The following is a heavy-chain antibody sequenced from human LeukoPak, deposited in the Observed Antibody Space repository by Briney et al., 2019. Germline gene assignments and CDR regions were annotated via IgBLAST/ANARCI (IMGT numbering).Heavy chain of an antibody. CDR3: ARELILHSSGYSSYWYFDL. V-gene: IGHV4-59*12. CDR1: GGSISSYY. Sequence: PSETLSLTCTVSGGSISSYYWSWIQQPPGKGLEWIGYIYYSGSTNYNPSLKSRVTMSVDTSKNQFSLKLSSVTAADTAVYYCARELILHSSGYSSYWYFDLWGRGTLVTVSS. J-gene: IGHJ2*01. D-gene: IGHD3-22*01. CDR2: IYYSGST.